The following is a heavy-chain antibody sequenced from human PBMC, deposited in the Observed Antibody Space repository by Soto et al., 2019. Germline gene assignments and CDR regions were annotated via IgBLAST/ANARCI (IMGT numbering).Heavy chain of an antibody. V-gene: IGHV4-34*01. CDR3: ARESIVVVPAPDYYSYGMDV. Sequence: SETLSLTCAVYGGSFSGYYWSWIRQPPGKGLEWIGEINHSGSTNCNPSLKSRVTISVDTSKNQFSLKLSSVTAADTAVYYCARESIVVVPAPDYYSYGMDVWGQGTTVTVSS. D-gene: IGHD2-21*02. CDR2: INHSGST. J-gene: IGHJ6*02. CDR1: GGSFSGYY.